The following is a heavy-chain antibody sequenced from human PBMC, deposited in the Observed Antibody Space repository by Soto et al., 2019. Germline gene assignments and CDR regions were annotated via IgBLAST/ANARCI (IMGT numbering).Heavy chain of an antibody. CDR1: GYTFTSYG. CDR3: ATRSPAFDY. J-gene: IGHJ4*02. CDR2: ITTDKGKT. Sequence: QVQLVQSGPEVKKPGASVKVSCKTSGYTFTSYGISWVRQAPGQGLEWMGWITTDKGKTTYAQKFQGRVTMTTDTSTSTGYFELRSLRSDDTAVYYCATRSPAFDYWGQGTLVTVSS. V-gene: IGHV1-18*01.